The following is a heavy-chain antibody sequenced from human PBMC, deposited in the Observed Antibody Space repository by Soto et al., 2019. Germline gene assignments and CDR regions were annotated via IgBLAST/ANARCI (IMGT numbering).Heavy chain of an antibody. CDR2: ISYDGSNK. Sequence: PGGSLRLSCAASGFTFSSYAMHWVRQAPGKGLEWVAVISYDGSNKYYADSVKGRFTISRDNSKNTLYLQMNSLRAEDTAVYYCARDEADGSGSYYIFGHEIYGMDVWGQGTTVTVSS. D-gene: IGHD3-10*01. J-gene: IGHJ6*02. CDR1: GFTFSSYA. CDR3: ARDEADGSGSYYIFGHEIYGMDV. V-gene: IGHV3-30-3*01.